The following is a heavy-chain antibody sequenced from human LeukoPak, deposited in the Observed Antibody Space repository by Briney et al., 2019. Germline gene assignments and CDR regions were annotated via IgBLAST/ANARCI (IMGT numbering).Heavy chain of an antibody. CDR1: GGSLNGGSLNGHY. J-gene: IGHJ6*03. D-gene: IGHD6-13*01. V-gene: IGHV4-34*01. CDR2: ISHSGSA. CDR3: ARGHRSGGSWYLPQIYYYYYMDV. Sequence: SETLSLTCTVNGGSLNGGSLNGHYWNWLRQPPGKGPEWIGEISHSGSANYNPSLKSRVTISVDTSKNQFSLKLSSVTAADTAVYYCARGHRSGGSWYLPQIYYYYYMDVWGKGTTVTVSS.